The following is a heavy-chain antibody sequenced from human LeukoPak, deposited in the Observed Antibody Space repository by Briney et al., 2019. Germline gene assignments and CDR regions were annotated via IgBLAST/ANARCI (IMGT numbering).Heavy chain of an antibody. J-gene: IGHJ3*01. CDR1: GDTFSRYA. Sequence: GASVKVSCKASGDTFSRYAISWVRQAPGQGLEWMGRIIPILDITDLAQKFQRRVTITADKSTSTVYMELRSLRSDDTALYYCARGDDAFDFWGQGTMVTVSS. CDR3: ARGDDAFDF. CDR2: IIPILDIT. V-gene: IGHV1-69*04.